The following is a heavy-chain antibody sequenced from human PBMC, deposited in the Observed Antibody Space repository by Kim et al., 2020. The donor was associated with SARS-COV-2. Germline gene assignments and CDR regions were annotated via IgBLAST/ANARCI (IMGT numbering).Heavy chain of an antibody. CDR1: GYTFTSYY. Sequence: ASVKVSCKASGYTFTSYYIHWVRQAPGQGLEWMGIINPSGGSTSYAQKFQGRVTMTRDTSTSTVYMELSSLRSEDTAVYYCARDSRLGSGSYYGGWFDPWGQGTLVTVSS. V-gene: IGHV1-46*01. J-gene: IGHJ5*02. CDR3: ARDSRLGSGSYYGGWFDP. D-gene: IGHD1-26*01. CDR2: INPSGGST.